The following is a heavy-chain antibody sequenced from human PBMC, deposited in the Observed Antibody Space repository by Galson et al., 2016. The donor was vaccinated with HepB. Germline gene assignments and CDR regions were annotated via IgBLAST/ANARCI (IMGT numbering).Heavy chain of an antibody. D-gene: IGHD3-16*01. V-gene: IGHV3-7*03. Sequence: SCAASGFTFRTYWISWVRQAPGKGLEWVADINHDGSEIYYVDSVKGRFTISRDNGRSSLFLQMNSLRAEDTAVYYCARDTGGGSFDYWGQGTLVTVSS. CDR2: INHDGSEI. J-gene: IGHJ4*02. CDR3: ARDTGGGSFDY. CDR1: GFTFRTYW.